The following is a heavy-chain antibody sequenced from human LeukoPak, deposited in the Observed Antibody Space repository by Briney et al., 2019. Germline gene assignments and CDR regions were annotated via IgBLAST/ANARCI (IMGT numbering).Heavy chain of an antibody. J-gene: IGHJ4*02. CDR3: ARESVGSSWFLDY. Sequence: SQTLSLTCTVSGGSISSGGYYWSWIRQHPGKGLEWIGYIYYSGSTYYNPSLKSRVTISVDTSKNQFSLKLSSVTAADTAVYYCARESVGSSWFLDYCGQGTLVTVSS. CDR1: GGSISSGGYY. D-gene: IGHD6-13*01. CDR2: IYYSGST. V-gene: IGHV4-31*03.